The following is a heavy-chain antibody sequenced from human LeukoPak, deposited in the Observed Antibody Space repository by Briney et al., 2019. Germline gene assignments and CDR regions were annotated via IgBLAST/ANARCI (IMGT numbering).Heavy chain of an antibody. V-gene: IGHV3-48*01. Sequence: GGSLRLSCAASGFIISGDSMNWVRQAPGKGLEWIAYISRDSGIKYYADSVRGRFTISRVNAKSSLYLQMHSLRAEDTAVYYCVRDNPRCCGVVPANIDDYWGQGTLVTVSS. J-gene: IGHJ4*02. CDR2: ISRDSGIK. D-gene: IGHD2-15*01. CDR1: GFIISGDS. CDR3: VRDNPRCCGVVPANIDDY.